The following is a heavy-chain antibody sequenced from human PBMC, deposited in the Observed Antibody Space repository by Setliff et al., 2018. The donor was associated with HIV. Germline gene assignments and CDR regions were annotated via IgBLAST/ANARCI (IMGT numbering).Heavy chain of an antibody. CDR2: IYYSGST. Sequence: SETLSLTCTVSGGSISSSSYYWGWIRQPPGKGLEWIGSIYYSGSTYYNPSLKSRVTISVDTSKNQFSLKLSSVTAADTAVYYCTRLAGGYADYWGQGTLFTVSS. CDR1: GGSISSSSYY. J-gene: IGHJ4*02. V-gene: IGHV4-39*01. D-gene: IGHD5-12*01. CDR3: TRLAGGYADY.